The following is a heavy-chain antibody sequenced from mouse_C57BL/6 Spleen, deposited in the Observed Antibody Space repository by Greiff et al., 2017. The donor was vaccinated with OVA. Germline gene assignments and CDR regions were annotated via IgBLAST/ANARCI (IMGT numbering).Heavy chain of an antibody. V-gene: IGHV1-64*01. CDR1: GYTFTSYW. D-gene: IGHD1-1*01. Sequence: VQLQQPGAELVKPGASVKLSCKASGYTFTSYWMHWVKQRPGQGLEWIGMIHPNSGSTNYNEKFKSKATLTVDKSSSTAYMQLSSLTSEDSAVYYCARSEITTVVGAMDYWGQGTSVTVSS. CDR2: IHPNSGST. J-gene: IGHJ4*01. CDR3: ARSEITTVVGAMDY.